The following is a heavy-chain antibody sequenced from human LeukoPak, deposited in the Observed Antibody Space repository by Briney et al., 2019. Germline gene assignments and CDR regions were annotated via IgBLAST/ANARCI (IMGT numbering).Heavy chain of an antibody. CDR3: ARDLRLDY. Sequence: ASVKVSCKASGYTFTGYYMHWVRQAPGQGLEWMGWINPNSGGTNYAQKFQGRVTMTTDTSTSTAYMELRSLRSDDTAVYYCARDLRLDYWGQGTLVTVSS. V-gene: IGHV1-2*02. D-gene: IGHD6-25*01. J-gene: IGHJ4*02. CDR1: GYTFTGYY. CDR2: INPNSGGT.